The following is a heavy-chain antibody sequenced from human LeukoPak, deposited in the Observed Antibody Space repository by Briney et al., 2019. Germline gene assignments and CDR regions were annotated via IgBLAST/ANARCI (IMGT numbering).Heavy chain of an antibody. CDR2: INPSGGST. D-gene: IGHD3-16*01. J-gene: IGHJ5*02. CDR3: GRDFGGGMDRRGSFDP. CDR1: GYTFTSYY. Sequence: ASVKVSCKASGYTFTSYYMHWVRQAPGQGLEWMGIINPSGGSTSYAQKFQGRVTMTRDTSTSTVYMELSSLRSEDPAVYYCGRDFGGGMDRRGSFDPWGQGTLVTVSS. V-gene: IGHV1-46*01.